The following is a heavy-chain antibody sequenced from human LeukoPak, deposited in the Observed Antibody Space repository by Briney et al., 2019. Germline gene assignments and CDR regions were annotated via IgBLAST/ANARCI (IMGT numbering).Heavy chain of an antibody. D-gene: IGHD6-19*01. Sequence: WGSLRLSCAASGFTFSAYSMNWVRQAPGRGLEWVSYISTTASPVYYADSVKGRFTISRDNAKNSLYLQMNNLRAEDTAIYYCAKEAVAGTNWFDPWGQGTLVTVSS. V-gene: IGHV3-48*01. CDR1: GFTFSAYS. CDR3: AKEAVAGTNWFDP. CDR2: ISTTASPV. J-gene: IGHJ5*02.